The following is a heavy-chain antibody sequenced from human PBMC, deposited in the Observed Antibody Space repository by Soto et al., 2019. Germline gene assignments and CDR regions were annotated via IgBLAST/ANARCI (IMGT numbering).Heavy chain of an antibody. V-gene: IGHV3-23*01. CDR3: AKGPEYDILTGCDY. D-gene: IGHD3-9*01. CDR2: LSGGGSTT. Sequence: EVQLLESGGGFVQPGESLRLSCAASGFTFSLSAMSWVRQAPGRGRDWVSSLSGGGSTTDYADSVKGRFTIYRDNSKNTVHLQMNSLRAEDTAVYYCAKGPEYDILTGCDYWGQGALVTVSS. CDR1: GFTFSLSA. J-gene: IGHJ4*02.